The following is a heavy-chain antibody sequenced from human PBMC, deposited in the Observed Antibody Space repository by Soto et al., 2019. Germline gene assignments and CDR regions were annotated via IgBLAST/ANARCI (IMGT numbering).Heavy chain of an antibody. Sequence: ESLYITCAVSSGSLTSNKWWTCVRQPPGQGLEWIGEIYLTGSTNYNPSLKSRVTISLDKSENQFSLKVTSLTAADTAVYYCASRDPGTSVDYWGQRTLVTVSS. D-gene: IGHD1-7*01. CDR2: IYLTGST. V-gene: IGHV4-4*02. CDR3: ASRDPGTSVDY. J-gene: IGHJ4*02. CDR1: SGSLTSNKW.